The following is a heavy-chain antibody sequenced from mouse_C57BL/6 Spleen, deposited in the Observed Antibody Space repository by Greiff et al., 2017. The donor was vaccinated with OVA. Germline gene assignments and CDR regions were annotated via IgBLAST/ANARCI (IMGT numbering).Heavy chain of an antibody. CDR3: ACTVDYAMDY. Sequence: VQGVESGPELVTPGASVKLSCKASGYAFSSSWMNWVKQRPGTGLEWIGRFYPGDGDPKYNGTFKGKATLTADKSSSTAYMQLSSLTSEDSAVYFCACTVDYAMDYWGQGTSVTVSS. J-gene: IGHJ4*01. CDR2: FYPGDGDP. D-gene: IGHD1-1*01. CDR1: GYAFSSSW. V-gene: IGHV1-82*01.